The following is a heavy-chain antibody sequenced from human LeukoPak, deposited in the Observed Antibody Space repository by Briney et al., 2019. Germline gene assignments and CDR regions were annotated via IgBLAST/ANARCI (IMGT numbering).Heavy chain of an antibody. J-gene: IGHJ3*02. CDR2: IYYSGST. V-gene: IGHV4-59*01. D-gene: IGHD6-13*01. CDR3: ARESEDSSSWYAVAFDI. Sequence: SETLSLTCTVSGRSISSYYWSWLRQPPGKGLEWIGYIYYSGSTNYIPSLKSRVTISVDTSKNQFSLKLSSVTAADTAVYYCARESEDSSSWYAVAFDIWGQGTMVTVSS. CDR1: GRSISSYY.